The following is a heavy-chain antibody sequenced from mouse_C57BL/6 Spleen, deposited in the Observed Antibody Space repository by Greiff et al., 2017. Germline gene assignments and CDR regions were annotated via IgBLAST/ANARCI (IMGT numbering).Heavy chain of an antibody. CDR2: IDPETGGT. CDR3: TRELTGTAMDY. Sequence: VQLQQSGAELVRPGASVTLSCKASGYTFTDYEMHWVKQTPVHGLEWIGAIDPETGGTAYNQKFKGKAILTADKSSSTAYMELRSLTSEDSAVYYGTRELTGTAMDYWGQGTSVTVSS. D-gene: IGHD4-1*01. V-gene: IGHV1-15*01. CDR1: GYTFTDYE. J-gene: IGHJ4*01.